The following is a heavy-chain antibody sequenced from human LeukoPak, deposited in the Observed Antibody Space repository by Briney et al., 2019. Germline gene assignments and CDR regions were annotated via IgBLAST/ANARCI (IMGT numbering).Heavy chain of an antibody. V-gene: IGHV3-21*01. CDR3: ARGSGATYSSSWYLDY. D-gene: IGHD6-13*01. CDR2: ISSSSSYI. J-gene: IGHJ4*02. Sequence: GGSLRLSCAASGFTFSSYSMNWVRQAPGKGLEWVSSISSSSSYIYYADSVKGRFTISRDNAKNSLYLQMNSLRAEDTAVYYCARGSGATYSSSWYLDYWGQGTLVTVSS. CDR1: GFTFSSYS.